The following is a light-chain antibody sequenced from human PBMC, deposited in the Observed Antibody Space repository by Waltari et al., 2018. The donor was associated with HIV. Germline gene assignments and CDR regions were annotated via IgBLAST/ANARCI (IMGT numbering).Light chain of an antibody. J-gene: IGLJ2*01. CDR3: SSYTTSGSVL. CDR2: EYT. V-gene: IGLV2-14*03. CDR1: PITYTS. Sequence: QSALRQPASVSGSPDQSVSISCTGPPITYTSVSCYQQPPGQAPKLMIFEYTSRPSGVSNRFSGSKSGNTASLTISGLQVEDEADYYCSSYTTSGSVLFGGGTNLTVL.